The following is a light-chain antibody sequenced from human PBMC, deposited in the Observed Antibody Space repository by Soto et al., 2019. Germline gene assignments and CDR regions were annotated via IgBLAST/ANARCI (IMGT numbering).Light chain of an antibody. V-gene: IGLV2-8*01. CDR3: SSYADSNNVEVL. Sequence: QSVLTKPPSASGSPGQSVTIACTGTSSDVGSCKYVSWYQQHPGKAPKLIIYEVIKRPSGVPDRFSGSKSGNTASLTVSGLQAEDEADYYCSSYADSNNVEVLFGGGTKVTVL. J-gene: IGLJ2*01. CDR2: EVI. CDR1: SSDVGSCKY.